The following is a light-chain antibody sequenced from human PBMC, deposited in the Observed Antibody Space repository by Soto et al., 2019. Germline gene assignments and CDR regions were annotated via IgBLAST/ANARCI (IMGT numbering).Light chain of an antibody. Sequence: QSALTQPASVSGSPGQSITISCTGTSSDVGGYNYVSWYRQHPGKAPKLMIYEVSNRPSGVSHRFSGSKSGNTASLTISGLQAEDEADYYCSSYTGNNTPYVFGTGTKVTVL. CDR2: EVS. CDR1: SSDVGGYNY. CDR3: SSYTGNNTPYV. V-gene: IGLV2-14*01. J-gene: IGLJ1*01.